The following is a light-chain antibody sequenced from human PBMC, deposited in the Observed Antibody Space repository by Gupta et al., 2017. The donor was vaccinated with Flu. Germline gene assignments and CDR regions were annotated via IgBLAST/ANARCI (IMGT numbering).Light chain of an antibody. CDR1: QSVSSY. CDR2: VAS. J-gene: IGKJ4*01. V-gene: IGKV3-11*01. Sequence: EIVLTQSPATLTLSPGERATLSCRASQSVSSYLAWYQQKPAQAPRLLIFVASKRATGIPARFTGSGSGTDFTLTISSLEPEDFAVYYLQQRNDWFTFGGGTKVEI. CDR3: QQRNDWFT.